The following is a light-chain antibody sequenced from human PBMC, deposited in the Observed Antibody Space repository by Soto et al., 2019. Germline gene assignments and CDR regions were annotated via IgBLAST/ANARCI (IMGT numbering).Light chain of an antibody. Sequence: EVVLTQSPVTLSLSPGERATLSCRASQSVSSSYLAWYQQKPGQAHRLLIYGAYSRATGIQDRFSGSGSGTDFTLTIRRLEPEDFAVYYCKQYGSSRLTVGGGTKVDI. V-gene: IGKV3-20*01. J-gene: IGKJ4*01. CDR2: GAY. CDR1: QSVSSSY. CDR3: KQYGSSRLT.